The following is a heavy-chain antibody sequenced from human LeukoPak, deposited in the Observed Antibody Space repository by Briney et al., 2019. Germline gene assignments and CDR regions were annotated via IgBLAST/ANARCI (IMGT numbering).Heavy chain of an antibody. CDR3: AKASSSGSSYWYFDL. D-gene: IGHD3-10*01. J-gene: IGHJ2*01. CDR1: GFTFDDYA. Sequence: PGGSLRLSCEASGFTFDDYAMHWVRQAPGKGLGWVSGISWGSGTIDYADSVKGRFTISRDNAKNSLYLQMNSLRAGDTALYYCAKASSSGSSYWYFDLWGRGTLVTVSS. CDR2: ISWGSGTI. V-gene: IGHV3-9*01.